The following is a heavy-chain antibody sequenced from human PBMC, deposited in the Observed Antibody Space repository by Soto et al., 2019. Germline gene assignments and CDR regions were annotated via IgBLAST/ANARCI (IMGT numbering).Heavy chain of an antibody. CDR1: GFTFSKFD. J-gene: IGHJ6*02. CDR2: IAYDGINK. D-gene: IGHD1-26*01. V-gene: IGHV3-30-3*01. CDR3: ARGDQYDILLRYYAMDV. Sequence: QVQLVESGGGVVQPGTSLRLSCVASGFTFSKFDMHWIRQTPDKRLQWVAFIAYDGINKYYTGSVKCRFTVSRDNSKNTVSLQMNNLGLEDTATYFCARGDQYDILLRYYAMDVWGLGTTVSISS.